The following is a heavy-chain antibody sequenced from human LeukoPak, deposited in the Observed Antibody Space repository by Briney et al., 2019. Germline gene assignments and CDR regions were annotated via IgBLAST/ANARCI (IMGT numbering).Heavy chain of an antibody. CDR1: GFTFSSYS. CDR3: ARVLSGSWDWFDP. V-gene: IGHV3-21*01. CDR2: ISSSSSYI. J-gene: IGHJ5*02. D-gene: IGHD3-22*01. Sequence: GGSLRLSCAASGFTFSSYSMNWVRQAPGKGLEWGSSISSSSSYIYYADSVKGRFTISRDNAKNSLYLQMNSLRAEDTAVYYCARVLSGSWDWFDPWGQGTLVTVSS.